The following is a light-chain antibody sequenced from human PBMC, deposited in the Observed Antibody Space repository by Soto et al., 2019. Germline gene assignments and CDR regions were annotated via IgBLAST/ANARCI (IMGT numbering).Light chain of an antibody. J-gene: IGKJ2*01. V-gene: IGKV3-15*01. CDR3: QQYHNWPPQYT. CDR2: GAS. CDR1: QSVASN. Sequence: EIVMTQSPASLSVSPGDGATLSCRASQSVASNVAWYQQKPGQGPRLLIHGASTRAVGVPARFSGSGSGTDFNRTISSLQSEDFAVYYCQQYHNWPPQYTFGQGMKLQI.